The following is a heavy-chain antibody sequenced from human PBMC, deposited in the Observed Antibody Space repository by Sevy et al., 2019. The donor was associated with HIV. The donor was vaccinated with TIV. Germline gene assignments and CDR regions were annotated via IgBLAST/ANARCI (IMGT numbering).Heavy chain of an antibody. CDR3: ARDVMVVVALRDAFDM. J-gene: IGHJ3*02. V-gene: IGHV3-21*01. CDR2: ISSSSDYM. Sequence: GGSLRLSCAASGFTFSSYSMNWVRQAPGKGLEWVSSISSSSDYMYYADSVKGRFTISRDNAKNSLYLQMNSLRAEDTTVYYCARDVMVVVALRDAFDMWGQRTMVTVSS. D-gene: IGHD2-15*01. CDR1: GFTFSSYS.